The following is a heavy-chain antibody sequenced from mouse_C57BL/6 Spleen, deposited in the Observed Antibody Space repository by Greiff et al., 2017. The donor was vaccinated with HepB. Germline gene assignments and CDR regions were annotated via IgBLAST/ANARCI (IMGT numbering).Heavy chain of an antibody. J-gene: IGHJ3*01. CDR2: IHPNSGST. V-gene: IGHV1-64*01. CDR3: AREPIYYDYSWFAY. D-gene: IGHD2-4*01. CDR1: GYTFTSYW. Sequence: VQLQQSGAELVKPGASVKLSCKASGYTFTSYWMHWVKQRPGQGLEWIGMIHPNSGSTNYNEKFKSKATLTVDKSSSTAYMQLSSLTSEDSAVYYCAREPIYYDYSWFAYWGQGTLVTVSA.